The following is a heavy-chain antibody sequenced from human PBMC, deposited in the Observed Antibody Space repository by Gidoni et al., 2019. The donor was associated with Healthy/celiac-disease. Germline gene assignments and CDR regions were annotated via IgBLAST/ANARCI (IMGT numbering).Heavy chain of an antibody. CDR3: AKDVQQWLVFRGVDY. CDR2: ISGSGGST. V-gene: IGHV3-23*01. J-gene: IGHJ4*02. Sequence: EVQLLESGGGLVRPGGSLRLSCAASGFTFSSYAMSWVRQAPGKGLEWVSAISGSGGSTYYADSVKGRFTISRDNSKNTLYLQMNSLRAEDTAVYYCAKDVQQWLVFRGVDYWGQGTLVTVSS. D-gene: IGHD6-19*01. CDR1: GFTFSSYA.